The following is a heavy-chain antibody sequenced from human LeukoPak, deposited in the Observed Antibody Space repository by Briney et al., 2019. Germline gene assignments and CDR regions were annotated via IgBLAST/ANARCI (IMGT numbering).Heavy chain of an antibody. D-gene: IGHD6-13*01. CDR3: AGGISAAGHYYGLDV. V-gene: IGHV3-48*02. CDR2: ISIRSSSI. J-gene: IGHJ6*02. CDR1: GFXFNTYS. Sequence: GGSLRLSCAASGFXFNTYSISWVRQAPGKGLEWVSYISIRSSSIYYADSVKGRFTISRDNAKNSLYLQMNSLRDEDTAVYYCAGGISAAGHYYGLDVWGQGTTVTVSS.